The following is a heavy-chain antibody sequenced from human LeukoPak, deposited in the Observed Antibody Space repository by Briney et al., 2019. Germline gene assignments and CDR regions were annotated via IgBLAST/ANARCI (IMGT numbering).Heavy chain of an antibody. Sequence: SETLSLTCSVSGVSISPEFWSWIRQPAGKGLEWIGRIFSSGSTNYNPSLKSRVNMSIDSSKNQFSLRLNSVTAADTVVYYCARDLKGVYFDYWGPGILVTVSS. CDR3: ARDLKGVYFDY. CDR1: GVSISPEF. D-gene: IGHD3-10*01. V-gene: IGHV4-4*07. J-gene: IGHJ4*02. CDR2: IFSSGST.